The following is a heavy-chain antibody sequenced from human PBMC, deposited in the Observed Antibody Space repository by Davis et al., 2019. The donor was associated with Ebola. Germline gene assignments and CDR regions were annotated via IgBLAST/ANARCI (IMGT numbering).Heavy chain of an antibody. CDR2: ISGDGDYT. J-gene: IGHJ4*02. D-gene: IGHD3-22*01. CDR3: AKGSGLYYYDSSGYSYYFDY. V-gene: IGHV3-23*01. CDR1: GFTFDQYA. Sequence: GESLKISCAASGFTFDQYAMHWVRQRPGKGLEWVALISGDGDYTYYADSVKGRFTISRDNSKNTLYLQMNSLRAEDTAVYYCAKGSGLYYYDSSGYSYYFDYWGQGTLVTVSS.